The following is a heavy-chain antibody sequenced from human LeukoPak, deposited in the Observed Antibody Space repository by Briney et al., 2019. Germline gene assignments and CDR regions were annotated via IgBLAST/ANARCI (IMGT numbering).Heavy chain of an antibody. Sequence: SVKVSCKASGGTVSSYAISWVRQAPGQGLEWMGGIIPIFGTANYAQKFQGRVTITTDESTSTAYMELSSLRSEDTAVYYCARSAYCGGDCYSSILDYWGQGTLVTVPS. D-gene: IGHD2-21*02. CDR2: IIPIFGTA. CDR1: GGTVSSYA. J-gene: IGHJ4*02. CDR3: ARSAYCGGDCYSSILDY. V-gene: IGHV1-69*05.